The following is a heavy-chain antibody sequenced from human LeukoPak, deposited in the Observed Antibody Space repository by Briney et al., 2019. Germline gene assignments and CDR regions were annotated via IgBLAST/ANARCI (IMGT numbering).Heavy chain of an antibody. D-gene: IGHD2-15*01. CDR3: ARESRYCSGGSCYPDWFDP. V-gene: IGHV4-59*11. CDR1: GGSISSHY. CDR2: IYYSGST. J-gene: IGHJ5*02. Sequence: SETLSLTCTVSGGSISSHYWSWIRQPPGKGLEWIGYIYYSGSTNYNPSLKSRVTISVDTSKNQFSLKLSSVTAADTAVYYCARESRYCSGGSCYPDWFDPWGQGTLVTVSS.